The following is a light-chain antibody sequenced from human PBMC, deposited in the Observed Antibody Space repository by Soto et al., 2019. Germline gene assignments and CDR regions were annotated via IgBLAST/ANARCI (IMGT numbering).Light chain of an antibody. V-gene: IGKV1-27*01. CDR1: QDISNY. Sequence: DIQMTQSPASLSASVGDRVTITCRASQDISNYLAWYQQDPGKVPKLLIYAASSLQSGVPSRFSGSGSGTDFTLTISGLEPEDFAVYYCQQYGSSPWTFGQGTKVDIK. CDR3: QQYGSSPWT. CDR2: AAS. J-gene: IGKJ1*01.